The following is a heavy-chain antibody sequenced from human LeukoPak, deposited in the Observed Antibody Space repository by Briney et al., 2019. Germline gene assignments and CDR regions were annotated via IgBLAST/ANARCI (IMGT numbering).Heavy chain of an antibody. CDR3: VRDGQWLAYWYFDL. V-gene: IGHV3-74*01. J-gene: IGHJ2*01. CDR1: GFTFSIYW. D-gene: IGHD6-19*01. Sequence: GGSLRLSCAASGFTFSIYWMHWVRQAPGKGLVWVSRINSDGSSRSYADSVKGRFTISRDNAKNTLYLQMNSLRAEDTAVYYCVRDGQWLAYWYFDLWGRGTLVTVSS. CDR2: INSDGSSR.